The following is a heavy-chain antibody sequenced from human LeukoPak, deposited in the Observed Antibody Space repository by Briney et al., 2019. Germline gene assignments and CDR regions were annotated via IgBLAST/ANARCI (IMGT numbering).Heavy chain of an antibody. CDR2: ISSIGSTI. J-gene: IGHJ3*02. CDR1: AFTSSSYE. V-gene: IGHV3-48*03. CDR3: ARVSGRNYRGAFDI. Sequence: GGSLRPSCAASAFTSSSYEMSWVRQAPGKGLEWVSYISSIGSTIYYAESVKGRFTISRDNAKNSLYLQMNGLRAEDTAVYYCARVSGRNYRGAFDIWGEGTMVTVSS. D-gene: IGHD4-23*01.